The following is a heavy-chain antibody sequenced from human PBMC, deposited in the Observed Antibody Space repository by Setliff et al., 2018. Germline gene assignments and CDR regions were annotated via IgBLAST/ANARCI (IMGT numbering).Heavy chain of an antibody. D-gene: IGHD5-12*01. CDR1: GGSISSGGYY. CDR3: ARHVKVATEYFDC. J-gene: IGHJ4*02. Sequence: SETLSLTCTVSGGSISSGGYYWSWIRQHPGKGLEWIGYFYYSGSTSYNPSLKSRVTISVDTSRNQFSLKLNSVTAADTALYYCARHVKVATEYFDCWGQGTLVTVSS. CDR2: FYYSGST. V-gene: IGHV4-31*03.